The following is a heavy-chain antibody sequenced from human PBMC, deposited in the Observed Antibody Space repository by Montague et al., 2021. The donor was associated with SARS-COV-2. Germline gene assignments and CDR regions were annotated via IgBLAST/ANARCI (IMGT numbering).Heavy chain of an antibody. V-gene: IGHV4-4*07. D-gene: IGHD4/OR15-4a*01. CDR1: GGSISSYY. Sequence: SETLSLTCTVSGGSISSYYWSWIRQPARKGLEWIGRIYPSGSTKYNPSLKSRVTMSVDTSKNQFSLKLSSVTAADTAVYYCARDHMTIQFMVYYYGMDVWGQGTTVTVSS. CDR3: ARDHMTIQFMVYYYGMDV. J-gene: IGHJ6*02. CDR2: IYPSGST.